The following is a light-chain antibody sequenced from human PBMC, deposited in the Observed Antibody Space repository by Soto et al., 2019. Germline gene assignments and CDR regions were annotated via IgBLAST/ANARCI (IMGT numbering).Light chain of an antibody. J-gene: IGKJ1*01. V-gene: IGKV1-17*01. Sequence: DIQMTQSPSSLSASVGDRVSITCRASQDITKRLDWYRQRPGRAPERLIYSASSLQSGVVSRFSGGGSGTEFTLAINSPQHDDVATYYCLQYYNYPQTLGQGTKVEI. CDR3: LQYYNYPQT. CDR1: QDITKR. CDR2: SAS.